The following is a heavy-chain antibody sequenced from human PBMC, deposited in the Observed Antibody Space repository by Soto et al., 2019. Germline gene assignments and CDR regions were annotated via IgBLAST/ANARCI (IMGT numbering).Heavy chain of an antibody. CDR1: GYTFSSYG. CDR3: ARDFRESCVGHICIYLYF. V-gene: IGHV1-18*01. Sequence: QVQLVQSGAEVKEPGASVRVSCKASGYTFSSYGFSWVRQAPGQGLEWVAWISANSGDTNSAQKFQGRVTLTTDTSTSTAYMDLRSLTSDDTAIYYCARDFRESCVGHICIYLYFWGQGTLATLSS. D-gene: IGHD1-26*01. CDR2: ISANSGDT. J-gene: IGHJ4*02.